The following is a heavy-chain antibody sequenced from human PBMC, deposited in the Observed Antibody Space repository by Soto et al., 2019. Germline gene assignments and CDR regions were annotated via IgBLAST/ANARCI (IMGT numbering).Heavy chain of an antibody. J-gene: IGHJ6*03. D-gene: IGHD3-9*01. CDR3: ARSNYDILTGSPVPYYYYYYMDV. Sequence: ASVKVSCKASGYTFTSYGISWVRQAPGQGLEWMGWISAYNGNTNYAQKLQGRVTMTTDTSTSTAYMELRSLRSDDTAVYYCARSNYDILTGSPVPYYYYYYMDVWGKGTTVTVSS. CDR2: ISAYNGNT. CDR1: GYTFTSYG. V-gene: IGHV1-18*01.